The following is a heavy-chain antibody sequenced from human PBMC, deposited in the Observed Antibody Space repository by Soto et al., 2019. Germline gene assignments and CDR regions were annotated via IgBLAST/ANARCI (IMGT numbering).Heavy chain of an antibody. V-gene: IGHV4-59*07. CDR3: ARGSYGDSY. CDR2: IYYSGST. D-gene: IGHD4-17*01. J-gene: IGHJ4*02. CDR1: GVSISNYF. Sequence: TSDTLSLTCTVSGVSISNYFWIWIREPPGKGLEWIGYIYYSGSTNYNPSLKSRVTISVDTSKNQLSLKLTSVTAADTAVYYCARGSYGDSYWGQGTLVTVS.